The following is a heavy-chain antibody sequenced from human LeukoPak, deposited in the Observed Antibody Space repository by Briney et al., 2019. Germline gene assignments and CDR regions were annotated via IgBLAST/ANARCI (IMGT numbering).Heavy chain of an antibody. D-gene: IGHD1-26*01. CDR1: GFTFSSYG. J-gene: IGHJ4*02. CDR2: ISYDGSNK. CDR3: ATVPKEWELQLRFDY. Sequence: PAGSLRLSCAASGFTFSSYGMPWVRQAPGKGLEWVAVISYDGSNKYYADSVKGRFTISRDNSKNTLYLQMNSLRAEDTAVYYCATVPKEWELQLRFDYWGQGTLVTVSS. V-gene: IGHV3-30*03.